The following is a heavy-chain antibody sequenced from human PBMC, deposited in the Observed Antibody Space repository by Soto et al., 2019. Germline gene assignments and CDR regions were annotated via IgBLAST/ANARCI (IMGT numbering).Heavy chain of an antibody. CDR2: IIPIFGTA. Sequence: SVKVSCKASGGTFSSCAISWVRQAPGQGLEWMGGIIPIFGTANYAQKFQGRVTITADESTSTAYMELSSLRSEDTAVYYCARGAGDFWTLYYFDYWGQGALVTVSS. CDR1: GGTFSSCA. V-gene: IGHV1-69*13. CDR3: ARGAGDFWTLYYFDY. J-gene: IGHJ4*02. D-gene: IGHD3-3*01.